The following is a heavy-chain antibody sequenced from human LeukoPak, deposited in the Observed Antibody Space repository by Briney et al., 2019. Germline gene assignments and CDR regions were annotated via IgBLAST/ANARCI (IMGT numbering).Heavy chain of an antibody. CDR1: GFTSSSYA. J-gene: IGHJ4*02. CDR2: ISGSGGST. D-gene: IGHD3-3*01. V-gene: IGHV3-23*01. Sequence: PGGSLRLSCAASGFTSSSYAMSWVRQAPGKGLEWVSAISGSGGSTYYADSVKGRFTISRDNSKNTLYLQMNSLRAEDTAVYYCAKREAIFGVVITYFDYWGQGTLVTVSS. CDR3: AKREAIFGVVITYFDY.